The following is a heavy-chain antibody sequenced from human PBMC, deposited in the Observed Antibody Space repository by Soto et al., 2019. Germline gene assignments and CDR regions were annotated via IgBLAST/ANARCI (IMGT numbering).Heavy chain of an antibody. CDR1: GGSISSYY. V-gene: IGHV4-59*08. D-gene: IGHD4-17*01. CDR3: AGTHTVTPIFDY. Sequence: SETLFLTCTVSGGSISSYYWSWIRQPPGKGLEWIGYIYYSGSTNYNPSLKSRVTISVDTSKNQFSLKLSSVTAADTAVYYCAGTHTVTPIFDYWGQGTLVTVSS. CDR2: IYYSGST. J-gene: IGHJ4*02.